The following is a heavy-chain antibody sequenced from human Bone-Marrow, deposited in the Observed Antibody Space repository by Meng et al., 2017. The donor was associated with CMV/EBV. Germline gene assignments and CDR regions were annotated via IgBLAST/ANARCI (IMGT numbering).Heavy chain of an antibody. CDR3: ARRSRVGSGWYVDY. J-gene: IGHJ4*02. CDR1: GGSFSDHY. Sequence: SETLSLTCAVYGGSFSDHYWTWIRQPPEKGLEWIAEISDSEFTNYNPSLKSRVTISVDTSKNQFSLKLSSVTAADTAVYYCARRSRVGSGWYVDYWGLGTLVTVSS. V-gene: IGHV4-34*01. CDR2: ISDSEFT. D-gene: IGHD6-19*01.